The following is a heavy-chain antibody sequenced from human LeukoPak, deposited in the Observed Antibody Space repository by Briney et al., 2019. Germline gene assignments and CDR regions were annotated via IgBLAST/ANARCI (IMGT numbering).Heavy chain of an antibody. D-gene: IGHD3-22*01. CDR1: GFTFSSYW. V-gene: IGHV3-74*01. CDR3: ARVKEYYYDSSGYPPDDAFDI. J-gene: IGHJ3*02. CDR2: INSDGSST. Sequence: PGGSLRLSCAASGFTFSSYWMHWVRQAPGKGLVWVSRINSDGSSTSYADSVKGRFTISRDNAKNTLYLQMNSLRAEDTAVYYCARVKEYYYDSSGYPPDDAFDIWGQGTMVTVSS.